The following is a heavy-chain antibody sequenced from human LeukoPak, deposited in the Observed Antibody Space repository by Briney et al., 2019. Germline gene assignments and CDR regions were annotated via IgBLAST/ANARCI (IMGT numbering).Heavy chain of an antibody. CDR1: GYSISSGYY. V-gene: IGHV4-38-2*01. Sequence: PSETLSLTCAVSGYSISSGYYWGWIRQPPGKGLEWVGSLYHSGSTYYNPSLKSRVTISVDPSKNQFSLKLSSVTAADTAVYYCARLGGDGYNRDFDYWGQGTLVTVSS. J-gene: IGHJ4*02. CDR2: LYHSGST. D-gene: IGHD5-24*01. CDR3: ARLGGDGYNRDFDY.